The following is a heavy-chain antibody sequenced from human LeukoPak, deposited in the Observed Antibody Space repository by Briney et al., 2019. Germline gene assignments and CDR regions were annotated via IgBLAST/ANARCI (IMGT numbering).Heavy chain of an antibody. J-gene: IGHJ5*02. V-gene: IGHV4-31*03. Sequence: SQTLSLTCTVSGGSIRSGGYYWSWIRQHPGKGLEWIGYIYYSGSTYYNPSLKSRVTISVDTSKNQFSLKLSSVTAADTAVYYCARGLAYYYDSSGSTWFDPWGQGTLVTVSS. CDR3: ARGLAYYYDSSGSTWFDP. D-gene: IGHD3-22*01. CDR2: IYYSGST. CDR1: GGSIRSGGYY.